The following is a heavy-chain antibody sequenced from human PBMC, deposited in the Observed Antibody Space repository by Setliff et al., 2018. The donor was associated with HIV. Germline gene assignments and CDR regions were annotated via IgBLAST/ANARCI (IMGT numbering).Heavy chain of an antibody. Sequence: LSLTCTVSGDSIGDYYWNWIRQPAGKGLEWIGRVYASAYSNYNPSLKSRVTMSVDTSQNQFSLKLRSVNAADTAVYYCARDWVTRSNYYGSGSPWYFGFWGRGILVTVSS. CDR1: GDSIGDYY. D-gene: IGHD3-10*01. CDR3: ARDWVTRSNYYGSGSPWYFGF. V-gene: IGHV4-4*07. CDR2: VYASAYS. J-gene: IGHJ2*01.